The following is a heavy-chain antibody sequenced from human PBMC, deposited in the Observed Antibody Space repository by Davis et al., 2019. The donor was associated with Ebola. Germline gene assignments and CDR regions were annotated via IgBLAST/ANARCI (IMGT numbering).Heavy chain of an antibody. J-gene: IGHJ4*02. Sequence: GESLKISCAASGFTFSSYWMHWVRQAPGKGLVWVSRINSDGSSTSYADSVKGRFTISRDNSKNTLYLEMGSLRAEDMAVYYCATASSISAYDYWGQGTLVTVSS. CDR2: INSDGSST. CDR1: GFTFSSYW. D-gene: IGHD6-6*01. CDR3: ATASSISAYDY. V-gene: IGHV3-74*01.